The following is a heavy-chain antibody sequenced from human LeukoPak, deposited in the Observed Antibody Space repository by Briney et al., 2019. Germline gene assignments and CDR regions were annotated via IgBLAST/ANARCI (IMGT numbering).Heavy chain of an antibody. Sequence: GASVKDSCKVSGYTLTELSMHWVRQAPGKGLEWMGGFDPEDGETIYAQKFQGRVTMTEDTSTDTAYMELSSLRSEDTAVYYCARSRERYVIAEYFQHWGQGTLVTVSS. V-gene: IGHV1-24*01. CDR1: GYTLTELS. D-gene: IGHD1-26*01. J-gene: IGHJ1*01. CDR2: FDPEDGET. CDR3: ARSRERYVIAEYFQH.